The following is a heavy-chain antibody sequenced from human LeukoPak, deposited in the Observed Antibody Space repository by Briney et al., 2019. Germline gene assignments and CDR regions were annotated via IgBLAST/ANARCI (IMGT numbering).Heavy chain of an antibody. D-gene: IGHD3-10*01. CDR3: ARDSRLTVRGVTSYYYGMDV. CDR2: ISAYNGNT. V-gene: IGHV1-18*01. J-gene: IGHJ6*02. Sequence: ASVKVSCKASGYTFTSYGISWVRQAPGQGLEWMGWISAYNGNTNYAQKLQGRVTMTTDTSTSTAYMELRSLRSDDTAVYYCARDSRLTVRGVTSYYYGMDVWGQGTTVTVSS. CDR1: GYTFTSYG.